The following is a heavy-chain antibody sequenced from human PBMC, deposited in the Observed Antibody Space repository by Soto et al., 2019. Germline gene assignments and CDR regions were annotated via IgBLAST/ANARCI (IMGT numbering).Heavy chain of an antibody. CDR3: VRAYDNRHDQLAH. Sequence: GEALKISCVGSGFTFHGSTMRWVRQASGKGLEWIGLISIKPNNFATVYAASVTGRFTISRDDSKNTAYLEMDSLRTEDTALYYCVRAYDNRHDQLAHSGRRSLVTGSA. CDR2: ISIKPNNFAT. V-gene: IGHV3-73*01. D-gene: IGHD3-22*01. J-gene: IGHJ1*01. CDR1: GFTFHGST.